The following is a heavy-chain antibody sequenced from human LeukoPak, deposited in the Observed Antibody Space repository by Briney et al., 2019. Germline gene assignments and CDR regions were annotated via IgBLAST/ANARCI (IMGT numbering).Heavy chain of an antibody. J-gene: IGHJ4*02. V-gene: IGHV1-2*06. D-gene: IGHD3-22*01. CDR1: GYTFTGYY. CDR3: ARVSPKGYYDSSGYYTY. Sequence: ASVKVSCKASGYTFTGYYMHWVRQVPGQGLEWMGRINPNSGGTNYAQKFQGRVTMTRDTSISTAYMELSRLRSDDTAVYYCARVSPKGYYDSSGYYTYWSQGTLVTVSS. CDR2: INPNSGGT.